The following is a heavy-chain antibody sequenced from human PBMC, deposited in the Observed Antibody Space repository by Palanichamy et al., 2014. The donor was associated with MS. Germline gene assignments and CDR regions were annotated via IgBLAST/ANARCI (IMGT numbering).Heavy chain of an antibody. CDR3: AMGAAAGIY. CDR2: IDGSTNYI. Sequence: EVQLVESWGRPWSRLGGPLRLSCAASGFTFSTYSMNWVRQAPGKGLEWVASIDGSTNYIYYADSVKGRFYISRDNAKNSLYLQMNSLRAEDAAVYYCAMGAAAGIYWGQGTLVAVSS. D-gene: IGHD6-13*01. CDR1: GFTFSTYS. J-gene: IGHJ4*02. V-gene: IGHV3-21*01.